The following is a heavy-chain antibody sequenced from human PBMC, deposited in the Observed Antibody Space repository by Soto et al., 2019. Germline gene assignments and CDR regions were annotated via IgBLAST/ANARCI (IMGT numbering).Heavy chain of an antibody. CDR3: AFSSYRSSWYPRFDS. J-gene: IGHJ4*02. V-gene: IGHV6-1*01. CDR2: TFYRSKWFS. CDR1: GDSVSSNSAA. D-gene: IGHD6-13*01. Sequence: SQTLSLTCAISGDSVSSNSAAWNRIRQSPSRGLEWLGRTFYRSKWFSDYAVSVRGRISINPDTSKNQFSLHLTSVTPGDTAVYYCAFSSYRSSWYPRFDSWGQGTLVTVSS.